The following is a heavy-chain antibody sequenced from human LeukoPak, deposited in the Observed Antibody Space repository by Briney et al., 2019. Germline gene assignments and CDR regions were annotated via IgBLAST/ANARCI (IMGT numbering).Heavy chain of an antibody. CDR3: AREIYDFWSGYLYYYYGMDV. CDR2: IYTSGST. CDR1: GVTISSNY. V-gene: IGHV4-4*07. D-gene: IGHD3-3*01. Sequence: SETLSLTCTVSGVTISSNYRSWIRQPAGKGLEWIWRIYTSGSTNYNPSLKSRVTMSVDTSKNQFSLKLSYVTAADTAVYYCAREIYDFWSGYLYYYYGMDVWGQGTTVTVSS. J-gene: IGHJ6*02.